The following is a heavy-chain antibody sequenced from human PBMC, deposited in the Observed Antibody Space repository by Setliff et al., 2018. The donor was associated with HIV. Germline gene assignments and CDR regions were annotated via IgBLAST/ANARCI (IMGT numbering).Heavy chain of an antibody. V-gene: IGHV3-21*01. CDR1: GFTFRNYK. D-gene: IGHD6-13*01. CDR2: ITIGRGDV. J-gene: IGHJ5*02. CDR3: ARGPLSSSWYNWFDP. Sequence: GGSLRLSCAASGFTFRNYKMNWVRQAPGKGLEWVSSITIGRGDVFYADSVKGRFTISRDNAKNSLYLQMNSLRAEDTAVYYCARGPLSSSWYNWFDPWGQGTLVTVSS.